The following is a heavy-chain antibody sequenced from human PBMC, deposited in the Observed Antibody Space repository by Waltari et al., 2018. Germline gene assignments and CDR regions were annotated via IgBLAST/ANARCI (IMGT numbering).Heavy chain of an antibody. J-gene: IGHJ5*02. CDR1: GFTFSSYL. D-gene: IGHD2-15*01. CDR3: AGGEVVADVWT. Sequence: QVQLVESGGGVVQPGRSLRLSCATSGFTFSSYLFHWVRQAPGKGLEWVAIISYDGSSKYYADSVQGRFTISRDASKKTLYLQMNSLRPDDTALYFCAGGEVVADVWTWGQGTLVTVSS. CDR2: ISYDGSSK. V-gene: IGHV3-30*01.